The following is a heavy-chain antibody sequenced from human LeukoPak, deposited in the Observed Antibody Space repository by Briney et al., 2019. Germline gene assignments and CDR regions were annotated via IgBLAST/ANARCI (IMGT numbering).Heavy chain of an antibody. CDR2: ISSSSSYI. J-gene: IGHJ4*02. V-gene: IGHV3-21*01. CDR3: ARAEAAASTLDY. CDR1: GFTFRSDH. Sequence: GGSLRLSCTAPGFTFRSDHMNWVRQAPGKVLEWVSSISSSSSYIYYADSVKGRFTISRDNAKNSLYLQMNSLRAEDTAVYYCARAEAAASTLDYWGEGTLVTVSS. D-gene: IGHD6-13*01.